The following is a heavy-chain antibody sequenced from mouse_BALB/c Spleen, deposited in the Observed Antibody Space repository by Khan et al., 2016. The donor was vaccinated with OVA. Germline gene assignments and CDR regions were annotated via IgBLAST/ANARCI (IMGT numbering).Heavy chain of an antibody. J-gene: IGHJ3*01. CDR1: GFDFSRYW. D-gene: IGHD2-4*01. CDR3: ARRGDYGWHAY. CDR2: INPGSSTI. Sequence: EVKLLESGGGLVQPGGSLILSCAASGFDFSRYWMSWARQAPGKGQEWIGEINPGSSTINYTPSLKDKFIISRDNAKNTLFLQMSKVRSEDTALYYCARRGDYGWHAYWGQGTLVTVSA. V-gene: IGHV4-2*02.